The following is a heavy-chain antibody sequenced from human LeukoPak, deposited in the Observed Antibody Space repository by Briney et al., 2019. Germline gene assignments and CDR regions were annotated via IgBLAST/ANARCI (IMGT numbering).Heavy chain of an antibody. Sequence: GESLKISCKGSGYRFTSYWIGWVRQMPGKDLEWMGIIYPGDSDTRYNPSFQGQVTISADKSISTLFLQWSSLKASDTAMYYCARQGGSYYSALDYWGQGTPVTVSS. CDR3: ARQGGSYYSALDY. D-gene: IGHD1-26*01. CDR2: IYPGDSDT. V-gene: IGHV5-51*01. CDR1: GYRFTSYW. J-gene: IGHJ4*02.